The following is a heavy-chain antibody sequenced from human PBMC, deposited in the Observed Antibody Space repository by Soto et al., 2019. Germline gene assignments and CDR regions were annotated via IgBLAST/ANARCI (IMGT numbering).Heavy chain of an antibody. CDR3: ARQCGGACSNAFTM. J-gene: IGHJ3*02. Sequence: EEQLVESGGGLVRPGGSLRLSCAVSGFSVKANFMNWIRQAPGMEPQWVAVLYPGPGTYYADSLKGRFTISRDDYTNTLFLQLSDIRAEDTAVYYCARQCGGACSNAFTMWGQGTMVTVSS. D-gene: IGHD2-21*01. CDR1: GFSVKANF. CDR2: LYPGPGT. V-gene: IGHV3-66*04.